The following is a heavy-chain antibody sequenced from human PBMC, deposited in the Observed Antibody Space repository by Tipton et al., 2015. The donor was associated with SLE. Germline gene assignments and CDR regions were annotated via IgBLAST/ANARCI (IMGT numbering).Heavy chain of an antibody. CDR1: GFIFSSYD. D-gene: IGHD3-10*01. Sequence: SLRLSCAASGFIFSSYDMHWVRQAPGKGLEWVAVITYDGSNKYYADSVKGRFTISRDNSKNTLYLQMNSLRAEDTAVYYCAKEQGLVRGYFDYWGQGTLVTVSS. J-gene: IGHJ4*02. CDR3: AKEQGLVRGYFDY. CDR2: ITYDGSNK. V-gene: IGHV3-30*18.